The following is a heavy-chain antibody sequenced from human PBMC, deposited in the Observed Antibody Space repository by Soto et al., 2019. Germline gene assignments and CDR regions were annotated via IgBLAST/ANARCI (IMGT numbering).Heavy chain of an antibody. V-gene: IGHV3-23*01. CDR1: AFTFSSYF. D-gene: IGHD6-19*01. CDR3: ASPSTGWLNYFDD. Sequence: LTLSCAASAFTFSSYFPIWVRQAPGKGLEWVSGITCSGGTTYYADSVKGRFTISRDNSKNTLYLQVNSLRAEDTAVYYCASPSTGWLNYFDDWAQGTLVTVSS. J-gene: IGHJ4*02. CDR2: ITCSGGTT.